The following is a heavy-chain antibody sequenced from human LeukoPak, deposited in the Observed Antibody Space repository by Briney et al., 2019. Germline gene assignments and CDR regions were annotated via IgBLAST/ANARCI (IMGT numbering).Heavy chain of an antibody. CDR3: ARCIIGAAGGFDY. D-gene: IGHD6-13*01. Sequence: PSETLSLTCTVSGDSISSSTYYWGWLRQPPGKGLEWIGNIYYSGNTYYKPSLKSRVTISIDTSKNQFSLKLSSVTAADTAVYYCARCIIGAAGGFDYWGQGTLVTVSS. CDR1: GDSISSSTYY. J-gene: IGHJ4*02. V-gene: IGHV4-39*01. CDR2: IYYSGNT.